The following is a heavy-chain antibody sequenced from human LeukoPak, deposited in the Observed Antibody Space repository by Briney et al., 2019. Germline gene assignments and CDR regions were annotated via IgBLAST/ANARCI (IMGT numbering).Heavy chain of an antibody. D-gene: IGHD1-1*01. Sequence: GGSLRLSCAASGFTFSSYAMHWARQAPGKGLEWVAVISYDGSRKYHADSVKGRFTISRDSSENTLYLQMNRLRAEDTAVYYCARAGRSWYYFDYWGQGTLVTVSS. V-gene: IGHV3-30-3*01. CDR2: ISYDGSRK. CDR1: GFTFSSYA. CDR3: ARAGRSWYYFDY. J-gene: IGHJ4*02.